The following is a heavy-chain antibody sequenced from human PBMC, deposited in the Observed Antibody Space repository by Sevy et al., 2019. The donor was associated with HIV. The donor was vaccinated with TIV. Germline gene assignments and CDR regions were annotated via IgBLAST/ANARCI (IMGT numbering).Heavy chain of an antibody. CDR3: ARALDVSVAGIDY. V-gene: IGHV3-53*01. Sequence: GGSLRLSCAASGFTVSSNYMSWVRQAPGKGLEWVSVIYSGGSTYYADSVKGRFTISRDNSKNTLYLQMNSLRAEDTAVYYCARALDVSVAGIDYWGQGTLVTVSS. CDR1: GFTVSSNY. D-gene: IGHD6-19*01. J-gene: IGHJ4*02. CDR2: IYSGGST.